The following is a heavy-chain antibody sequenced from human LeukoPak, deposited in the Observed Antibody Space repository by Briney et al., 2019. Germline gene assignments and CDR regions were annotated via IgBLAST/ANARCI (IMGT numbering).Heavy chain of an antibody. CDR1: GYTFTSYY. V-gene: IGHV1-46*01. D-gene: IGHD6-13*01. CDR3: ARLTHSSSWTNWFDP. Sequence: GASVTVSCTASGYTFTSYYMHWVRQAPGQGLEWMGIINPSGGSTSYAQKFQGRVTMTRDTSTSTVYMEPSSLRSEDTAVYYCARLTHSSSWTNWFDPWGQGTLVTVSS. J-gene: IGHJ5*02. CDR2: INPSGGST.